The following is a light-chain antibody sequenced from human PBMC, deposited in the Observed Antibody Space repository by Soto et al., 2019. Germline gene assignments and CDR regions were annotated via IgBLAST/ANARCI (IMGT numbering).Light chain of an antibody. J-gene: IGKJ1*01. CDR2: DAS. Sequence: EVVLTQSPVTLSLSPGERATLPCRASQGVSYKLAWYQQKPGQAPRLLIFDASNRATGIPARFSCSGSGTDFTLAISSLELEDFATYYCQQRDNWPPTFGQGTKV. V-gene: IGKV3-11*01. CDR3: QQRDNWPPT. CDR1: QGVSYK.